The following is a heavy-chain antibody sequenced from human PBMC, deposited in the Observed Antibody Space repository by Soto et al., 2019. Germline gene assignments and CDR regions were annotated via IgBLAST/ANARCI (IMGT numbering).Heavy chain of an antibody. V-gene: IGHV3-66*01. J-gene: IGHJ4*02. D-gene: IGHD3-22*01. CDR1: GFTVSSNY. CDR3: ARDSSSSGYWGCPDY. Sequence: PGGSLRLSCAASGFTVSSNYMSWVRQAPGKGLEWVSVIYSGGSTYYADSVKGRFTISRDNSKNTLYLQMNSLRAEDTAVYYCARDSSSSGYWGCPDYWGQGALVTSPQ. CDR2: IYSGGST.